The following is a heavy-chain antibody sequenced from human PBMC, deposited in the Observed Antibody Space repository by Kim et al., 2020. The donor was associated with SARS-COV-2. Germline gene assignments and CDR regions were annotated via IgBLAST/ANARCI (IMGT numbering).Heavy chain of an antibody. CDR1: GFTFSSYS. CDR3: ARINHITIFGRSSGMDV. J-gene: IGHJ6*02. Sequence: GGSLRLSCAASGFTFSSYSMNWVRQAPGKGLEWVSYISSSSSTIYYADSVKGRFTISRDNAKNSLYLQMNSLRAEDTAVYYCARINHITIFGRSSGMDVWGQGTTVTVSS. V-gene: IGHV3-48*04. D-gene: IGHD3-3*01. CDR2: ISSSSSTI.